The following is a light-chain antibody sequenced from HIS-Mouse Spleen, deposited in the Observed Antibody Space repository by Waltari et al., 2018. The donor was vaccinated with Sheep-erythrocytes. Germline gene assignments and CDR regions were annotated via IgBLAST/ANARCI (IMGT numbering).Light chain of an antibody. V-gene: IGLV2-14*01. J-gene: IGLJ2*01. CDR3: SSYTSSSTPVV. CDR1: SSDVGGYNY. Sequence: QSALTQPASVSGSPGQSITISCTGTSSDVGGYNYVPWYQQHPGKAPKLMIYEVSNPTTWVSNRVSGSKSGNTASLTISGLQAEDEADYYCSSYTSSSTPVVFGGGTKLTVL. CDR2: EVS.